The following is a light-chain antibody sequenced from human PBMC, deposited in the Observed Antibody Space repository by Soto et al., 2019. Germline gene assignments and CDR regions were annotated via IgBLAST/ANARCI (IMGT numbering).Light chain of an antibody. V-gene: IGLV2-8*01. CDR2: EVS. CDR3: SSYAGSNNVV. J-gene: IGLJ2*01. Sequence: QSALTQPPSAYGSPGQSVPTSCTGTSSDVGGYNYVSWYQQHPGKAPKLMIHEVSKRPSGVPDRFSGSKSGNTASLTVSGLQAEDEADYYCSSYAGSNNVVFGGGTKLTVL. CDR1: SSDVGGYNY.